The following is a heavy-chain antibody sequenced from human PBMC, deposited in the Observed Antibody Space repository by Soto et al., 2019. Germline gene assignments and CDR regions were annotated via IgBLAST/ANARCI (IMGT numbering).Heavy chain of an antibody. Sequence: QVQLVQSGAEVKKPGASVKVSCKASGYTFTSYGISWVRQAPGQGREWMGWISAYNGNTKYAEKLQARVTMTKHISPSTASMERRNRRSDDTAVYYYAREAIVVVPAAMPGSPVYYYYYRDVSGKGTTVTVSS. CDR3: AREAIVVVPAAMPGSPVYYYYYRDV. D-gene: IGHD2-2*01. CDR1: GYTFTSYG. J-gene: IGHJ6*03. V-gene: IGHV1-18*01. CDR2: ISAYNGNT.